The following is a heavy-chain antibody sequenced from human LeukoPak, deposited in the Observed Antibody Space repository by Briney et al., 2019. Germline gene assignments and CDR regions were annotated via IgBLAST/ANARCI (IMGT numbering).Heavy chain of an antibody. CDR1: GFTFSSYA. D-gene: IGHD2-8*01. CDR3: AKAGSNGHYYYYGMDV. CDR2: ISGSGGST. V-gene: IGHV3-23*01. J-gene: IGHJ6*02. Sequence: PGGSLRLSCAASGFTFSSYAMSWVRQAPGKGLEWVSAISGSGGSTYYADSVKGRFTISRDNSKNTLYLQMNSLRAEDTAVYYCAKAGSNGHYYYYGMDVWGQGTTVTVSS.